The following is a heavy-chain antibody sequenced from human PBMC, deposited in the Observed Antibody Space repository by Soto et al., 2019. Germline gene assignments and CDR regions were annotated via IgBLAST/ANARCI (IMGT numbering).Heavy chain of an antibody. D-gene: IGHD2-2*01. V-gene: IGHV1-2*04. CDR1: GYTFTGYY. CDR3: ARGGAIVVIPAAQDFDY. Sequence: ASVKVSCKASGYTFTGYYMHWVRQAPGQGLEWMGWINPNSGGTNYAQKFQGWVTMTRDTSISTAYMELSRLRSDDTAVYYCARGGAIVVIPAAQDFDYWGQGTLVTVSS. J-gene: IGHJ4*02. CDR2: INPNSGGT.